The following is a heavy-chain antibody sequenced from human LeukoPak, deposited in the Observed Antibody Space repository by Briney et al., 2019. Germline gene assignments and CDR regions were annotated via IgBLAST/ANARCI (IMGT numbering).Heavy chain of an antibody. CDR1: GFTFSSYA. CDR2: ISGSGGST. V-gene: IGHV3-23*01. CDR3: AKRGVVIRVILVGFHKEAYYFES. Sequence: PGGSLRLSCAASGFTFSSYAMSWVRQAPGKGLEWVSGISGSGGSTYYADSVKGRFTISRDNSRNTLYLQMNGLRAEDTAVYFCAKRGVVIRVILVGFHKEAYYFESWGQGALVTVSS. J-gene: IGHJ4*02. D-gene: IGHD3/OR15-3a*01.